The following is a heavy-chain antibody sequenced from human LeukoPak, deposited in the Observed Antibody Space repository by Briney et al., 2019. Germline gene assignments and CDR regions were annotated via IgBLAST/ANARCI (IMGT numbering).Heavy chain of an antibody. Sequence: PSETLSLTCTVSGGSISSSSYYWGWIRQPPGKGLEWIGSIYYSGSTYYNPSLKSRVTISVDTSKSQFSLKLSSVTAADTAVYYCAAGDSSGYYYLDYWGQGTLVTVSS. CDR2: IYYSGST. J-gene: IGHJ4*02. CDR1: GGSISSSSYY. CDR3: AAGDSSGYYYLDY. D-gene: IGHD3-22*01. V-gene: IGHV4-39*07.